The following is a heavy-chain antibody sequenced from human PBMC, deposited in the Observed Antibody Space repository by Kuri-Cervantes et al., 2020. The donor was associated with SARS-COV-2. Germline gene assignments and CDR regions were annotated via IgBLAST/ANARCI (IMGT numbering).Heavy chain of an antibody. CDR1: GFTFGDYA. CDR2: IRSKAHGGTT. CDR3: TREDDYIDLELGFDY. D-gene: IGHD4-17*01. Sequence: GESLKISCIGSGFTFGDYAMRWFRQAPGKGLEWVGFIRSKAHGGTTEYAASVKGRFTISRDDSKSIASLQMNSLKTEHTAVYYCTREDDYIDLELGFDYWGQGTLVTVSS. J-gene: IGHJ4*02. V-gene: IGHV3-49*03.